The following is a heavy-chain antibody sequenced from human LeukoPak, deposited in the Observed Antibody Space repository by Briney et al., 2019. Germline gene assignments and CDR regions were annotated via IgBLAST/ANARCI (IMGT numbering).Heavy chain of an antibody. D-gene: IGHD2-15*01. J-gene: IGHJ6*01. CDR3: TSLEGYCSGGSCNYGMDV. CDR2: INRDGSST. CDR1: GFTLSSYW. Sequence: PGGSLRLSCAASGFTLSSYWMHWVSHAAGKGLVWVSRINRDGSSTNYADSVKGRFTSSRDNAKNTLYLQMDSLRAEDTAVYYCTSLEGYCSGGSCNYGMDVWGTGTTVTVSS. V-gene: IGHV3-74*01.